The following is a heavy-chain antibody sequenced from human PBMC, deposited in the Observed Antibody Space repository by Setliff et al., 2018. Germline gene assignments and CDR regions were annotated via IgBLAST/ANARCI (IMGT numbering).Heavy chain of an antibody. V-gene: IGHV1-24*01. D-gene: IGHD3-22*01. CDR3: AADYYDSSGYGY. CDR1: GYTLTELS. Sequence: ASVKVSCKVSGYTLTELSMHWVRQAPGKGLEWMGGFDPEDGKTIYAQKFQGRVTMTEDTSTDTAYMELSSLRSEDTAVYYCAADYYDSSGYGYWGQGTLVTVSS. J-gene: IGHJ4*02. CDR2: FDPEDGKT.